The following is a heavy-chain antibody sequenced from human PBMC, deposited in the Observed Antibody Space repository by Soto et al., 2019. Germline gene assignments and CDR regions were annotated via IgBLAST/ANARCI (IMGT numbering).Heavy chain of an antibody. V-gene: IGHV1-69*12. D-gene: IGHD3-22*01. CDR3: ASSVRREYNDTSGYG. J-gene: IGHJ1*01. Sequence: QVQLVQSGAEVKKPGSSVKVSCKASGGTFSNYALSWVRQAPGQGLEWMGDIIPIFGTTNNAQKFQGRVTITADEATSTAYMELSRLRSEDTAVYYCASSVRREYNDTSGYGWGQGTLVTVSS. CDR2: IIPIFGTT. CDR1: GGTFSNYA.